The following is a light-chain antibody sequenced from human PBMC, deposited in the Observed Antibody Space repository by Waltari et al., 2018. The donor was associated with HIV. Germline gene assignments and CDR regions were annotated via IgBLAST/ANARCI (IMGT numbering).Light chain of an antibody. CDR2: AVT. V-gene: IGLV2-23*02. CDR1: SSDVASNNL. CDR3: CSYAGTSTYV. Sequence: QSALTQPASVSGSPGQSITISCTGTSSDVASNNLVSWYQHHPGKAPKVMIYAVTKRPSGVSDRFAGSKYGNTASLTISGLQAEDEADYYCCSYAGTSTYVFGAGTKVTVL. J-gene: IGLJ1*01.